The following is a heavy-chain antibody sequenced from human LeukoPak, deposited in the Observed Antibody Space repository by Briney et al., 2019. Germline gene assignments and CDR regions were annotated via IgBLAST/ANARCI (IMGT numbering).Heavy chain of an antibody. CDR3: ASREYYYDSSGTFDY. D-gene: IGHD3-22*01. J-gene: IGHJ4*02. Sequence: PSETLSLTCTVSGGSISGSSYFWGWIRQPPGKGLEWIGSIYYSGSTYYNPSLKSRVTISVDTSKNQFSLKLSSVTAADTAVYYCASREYYYDSSGTFDYWGQGTLVTVSS. V-gene: IGHV4-39*01. CDR2: IYYSGST. CDR1: GGSISGSSYF.